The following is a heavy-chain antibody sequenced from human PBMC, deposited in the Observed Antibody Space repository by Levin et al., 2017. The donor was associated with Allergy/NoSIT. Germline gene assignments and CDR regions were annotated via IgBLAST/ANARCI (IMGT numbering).Heavy chain of an antibody. J-gene: IGHJ4*02. D-gene: IGHD3-9*01. V-gene: IGHV3-64D*06. CDR2: ISSNGGST. CDR3: VKDQVAGVDWLFHSLVY. CDR1: GFTFSSYA. Sequence: GGSLRLSCSASGFTFSSYAMHWVRQAPGKGLEYVSAISSNGGSTYYADSVKGRFTISRDNSKNTLYLQMSSLRAEDTAVYYCVKDQVAGVDWLFHSLVYWGQGTLVTVSS.